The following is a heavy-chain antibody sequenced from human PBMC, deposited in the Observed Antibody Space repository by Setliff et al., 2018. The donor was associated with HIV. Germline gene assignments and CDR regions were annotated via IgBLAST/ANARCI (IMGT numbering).Heavy chain of an antibody. V-gene: IGHV4-34*01. J-gene: IGHJ5*02. Sequence: SETLSLTCAVYGGSFSGYYWSWIRQPQGKGLEWIGEINHSGSTNYNPSLKSRVTISVDTSKNQFSLKLSSVTAADTAVYYCARYYGSGSYYPWGQGTLVTVSS. CDR2: INHSGST. CDR3: ARYYGSGSYYP. CDR1: GGSFSGYY. D-gene: IGHD3-10*01.